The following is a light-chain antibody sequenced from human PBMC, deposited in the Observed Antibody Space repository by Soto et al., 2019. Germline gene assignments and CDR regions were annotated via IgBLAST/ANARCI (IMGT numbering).Light chain of an antibody. J-gene: IGLJ2*01. CDR2: DVT. CDR3: CSYTSSSTLVV. CDR1: TSDVGGYNY. Sequence: QSALTQPASVSGSPGQSITISCTGTTSDVGGYNYVSWYQQHPGKAPKLLIHDVTIRPSGVSNRFSGSKSGNTASLTISGLQAEYESNYYCCSYTSSSTLVVFGGGTKLTVL. V-gene: IGLV2-14*01.